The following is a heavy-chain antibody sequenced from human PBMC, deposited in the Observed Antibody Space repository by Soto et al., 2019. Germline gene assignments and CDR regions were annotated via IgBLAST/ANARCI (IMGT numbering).Heavy chain of an antibody. Sequence: EVQLVESGGGLVQPCRSLRLSCAASGFTFDDYAMHWVRQAPGKGLEWVSGISWNSGSIGYADSVKGRFTISRDNAKKSRSLQMNSLRAEDTALYYCANDISGIAAAGGWFDPWGQGTLVTVSS. CDR1: GFTFDDYA. J-gene: IGHJ5*02. D-gene: IGHD6-13*01. CDR3: ANDISGIAAAGGWFDP. V-gene: IGHV3-9*01. CDR2: ISWNSGSI.